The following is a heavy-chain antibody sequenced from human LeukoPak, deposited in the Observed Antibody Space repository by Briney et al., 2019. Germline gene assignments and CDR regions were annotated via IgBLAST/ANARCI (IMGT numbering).Heavy chain of an antibody. J-gene: IGHJ4*02. V-gene: IGHV1-18*01. CDR3: AGDVRARYDFWSGPFDY. D-gene: IGHD3-3*01. Sequence: ASVTVSCAASGYTFTSYGISWVRQPPGQGLEWMGWISAYNGNTNYAQKLQGRVTMTTDTSTSTAYMELRSLRSDVTAVYYCAGDVRARYDFWSGPFDYWGEGTLVTVSS. CDR2: ISAYNGNT. CDR1: GYTFTSYG.